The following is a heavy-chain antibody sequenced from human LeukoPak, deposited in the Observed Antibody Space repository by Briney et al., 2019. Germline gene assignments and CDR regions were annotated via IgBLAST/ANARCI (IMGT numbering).Heavy chain of an antibody. CDR1: GGTFSSYA. V-gene: IGHV1-69*01. D-gene: IGHD3-10*01. J-gene: IGHJ6*03. CDR2: IIPIFGTA. Sequence: SVKVSCKASGGTFSSYAISWVRQAPGQGPEWMGGIIPIFGTANYALKFQGRVTITADESTSTAYMELSSLRSEDTAVYYCARGSGSYYNPSYYYYYMDVWGKGTTVTVSS. CDR3: ARGSGSYYNPSYYYYYMDV.